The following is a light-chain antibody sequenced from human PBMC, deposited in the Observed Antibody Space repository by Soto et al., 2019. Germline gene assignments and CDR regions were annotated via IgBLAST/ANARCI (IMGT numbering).Light chain of an antibody. Sequence: SYQLAQAPSVSVSPGQTSSITCSGDKLGDKYACWYQQKPGQSPVLVIYQDSKRPSGIPERFSGYNSGNTATLTISGTQAMDEADYYCQAWDSSTYVFGTGTKATVL. J-gene: IGLJ1*01. CDR3: QAWDSSTYV. CDR2: QDS. CDR1: KLGDKY. V-gene: IGLV3-1*01.